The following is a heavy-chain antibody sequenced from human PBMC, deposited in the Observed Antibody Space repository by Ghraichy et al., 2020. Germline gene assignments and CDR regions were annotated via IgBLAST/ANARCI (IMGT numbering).Heavy chain of an antibody. CDR3: AREKRGFYYYAMDV. D-gene: IGHD5-12*01. Sequence: GGSLRLSCAASGFALSSYSMNWVRQAPGKGLEWISSTSSSTGNIYYGDSVKGRFTIVRDNVKNSLFLQMESLRPEYTAVYFCAREKRGFYYYAMDVWGQGTTVTVSS. CDR2: TSSSTGNI. CDR1: GFALSSYS. V-gene: IGHV3-21*01. J-gene: IGHJ6*02.